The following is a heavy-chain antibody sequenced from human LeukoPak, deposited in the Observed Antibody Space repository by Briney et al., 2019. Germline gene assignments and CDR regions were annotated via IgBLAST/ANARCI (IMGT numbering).Heavy chain of an antibody. Sequence: NPSDTLSLTCAVDGGSFSGYYWSWIRQPPGKGLEWIGEINHGGSTNYNPSLKSRVTISVDTSKNQFSLMLSTLTAADTAVYYCARPRWTPNYYGSGRYAFDIWGQGTMVTVSS. D-gene: IGHD3-10*01. J-gene: IGHJ3*02. CDR2: INHGGST. CDR3: ARPRWTPNYYGSGRYAFDI. CDR1: GGSFSGYY. V-gene: IGHV4-34*01.